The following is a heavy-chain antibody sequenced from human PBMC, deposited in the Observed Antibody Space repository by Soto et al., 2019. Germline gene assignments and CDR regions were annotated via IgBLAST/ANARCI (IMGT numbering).Heavy chain of an antibody. Sequence: QVQLVESGGGVVQPGRSLRLSCAASGFTFSSYAMHWVRQAPGKGLEWVAVISYDGSNKYYADSVKGRFTISRDNSKNTLYLQMNSLRAEDTAVYYCARERAITMVRGVNDYGMAVWGQGTTVTVSS. D-gene: IGHD3-10*01. CDR2: ISYDGSNK. J-gene: IGHJ6*02. CDR3: ARERAITMVRGVNDYGMAV. CDR1: GFTFSSYA. V-gene: IGHV3-30-3*01.